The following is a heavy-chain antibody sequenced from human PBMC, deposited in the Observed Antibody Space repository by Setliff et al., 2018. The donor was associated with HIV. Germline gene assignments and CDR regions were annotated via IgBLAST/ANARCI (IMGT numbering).Heavy chain of an antibody. J-gene: IGHJ3*02. V-gene: IGHV3-30*02. CDR2: INYDESSE. CDR1: GFTFSAHG. CDR3: AKDGDYRNGDYDAFDI. D-gene: IGHD4-17*01. Sequence: GGSLRLSCAASGFTFSAHGMHWVRQAPGKGLEWVAFINYDESSEYYVDSVKGRVTISRDNSKNTVGLQMNSLRAEDTAVYYCAKDGDYRNGDYDAFDIWGQGTMVTVSS.